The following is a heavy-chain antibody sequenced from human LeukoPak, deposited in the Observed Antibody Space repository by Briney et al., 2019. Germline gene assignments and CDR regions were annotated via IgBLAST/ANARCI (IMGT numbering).Heavy chain of an antibody. CDR3: ARDWVVVAANDAFDI. Sequence: GGSLRLSCAASGFTFSSYSMNWVRQAPGKGLEWVSYISSSSSTIYYADSVKGRFTISRDNAKNSLYLQMNSLRAEDTAVYYCARDWVVVAANDAFDIWGQGTMVTVSS. CDR1: GFTFSSYS. V-gene: IGHV3-48*01. J-gene: IGHJ3*02. D-gene: IGHD2-15*01. CDR2: ISSSSSTI.